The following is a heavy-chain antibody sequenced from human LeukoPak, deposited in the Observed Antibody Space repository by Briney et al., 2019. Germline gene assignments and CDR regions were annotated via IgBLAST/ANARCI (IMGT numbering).Heavy chain of an antibody. CDR2: IYTSGST. CDR3: ARASGWRPGYSSGSYDAFDI. V-gene: IGHV4-61*02. Sequence: PSETLSLTCTVSGGSVSSSSYYWGWIRQPAGKGLEWIGRIYTSGSTNYNPSLKSRVTMSVDTSKNQFSLKLSSVTAADTAVYYCARASGWRPGYSSGSYDAFDIWGQGTMVTVSS. D-gene: IGHD6-19*01. CDR1: GGSVSSSSYY. J-gene: IGHJ3*02.